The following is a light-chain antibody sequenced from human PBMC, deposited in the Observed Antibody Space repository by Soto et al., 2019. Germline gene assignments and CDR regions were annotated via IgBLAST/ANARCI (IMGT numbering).Light chain of an antibody. V-gene: IGLV1-44*01. Sequence: QSVLTQPPSASWTPVQRVTISCSGGSSNIGTNAVNWYQQLPGTAPKLLIYNNNQRPSGVPDRSSGSKSGTSASLAISGLQSEDEADYYCAAWDDSLNGYVCGTGTKVTVL. CDR3: AAWDDSLNGYV. J-gene: IGLJ1*01. CDR2: NNN. CDR1: SSNIGTNA.